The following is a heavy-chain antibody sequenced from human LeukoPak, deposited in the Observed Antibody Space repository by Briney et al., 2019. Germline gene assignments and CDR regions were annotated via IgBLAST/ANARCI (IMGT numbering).Heavy chain of an antibody. CDR3: ARGGSSGLNY. CDR2: IYYSGTT. Sequence: SETLSLTCTVSCGSISSGGYYWSWLRQHPGKGPEWIGYIYYSGTTYYTPSLKSRVTISVDTSKNQFSLKLSSVTAADTAVYYCARGGSSGLNYWGQGTLVTVSS. D-gene: IGHD6-19*01. V-gene: IGHV4-31*03. J-gene: IGHJ4*02. CDR1: CGSISSGGYY.